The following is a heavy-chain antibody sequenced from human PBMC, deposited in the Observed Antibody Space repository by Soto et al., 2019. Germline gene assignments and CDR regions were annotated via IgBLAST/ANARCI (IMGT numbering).Heavy chain of an antibody. D-gene: IGHD3-22*01. CDR1: GLTFRNHV. CDR3: ARDGHYYDSSGYYKPFDY. Sequence: PGGPQRLSCTAFGLTFRNHVMHWVSQGPGKGLEWVSTISGSGSSTFYADSVKGRFTNPRDNAKNSLYLQMNSLRDEDTAVYYCARDGHYYDSSGYYKPFDYWGQGTLVTVSS. CDR2: ISGSGSST. J-gene: IGHJ4*02. V-gene: IGHV3-48*02.